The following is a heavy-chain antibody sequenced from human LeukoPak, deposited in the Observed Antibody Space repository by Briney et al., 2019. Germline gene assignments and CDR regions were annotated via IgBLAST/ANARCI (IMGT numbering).Heavy chain of an antibody. D-gene: IGHD4-11*01. Sequence: GGSLRLTCAASGFTFSSYAMSWVRQAPGKGPEWVSTISGTGGTTYYADSVKGRFTISRDNSKNTLYLQMNSLRAEDTAVYYCAKDPRSTAVTTSRSFDYWGQGTLVTVSS. CDR1: GFTFSSYA. J-gene: IGHJ4*02. V-gene: IGHV3-23*01. CDR2: ISGTGGTT. CDR3: AKDPRSTAVTTSRSFDY.